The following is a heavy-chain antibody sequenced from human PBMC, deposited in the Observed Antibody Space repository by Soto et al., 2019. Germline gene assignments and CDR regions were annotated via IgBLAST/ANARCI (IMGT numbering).Heavy chain of an antibody. CDR2: ITSNNNYI. V-gene: IGHV3-21*01. CDR3: GRDTNFFASGSGVDY. CDR1: GFTFSTYS. J-gene: IGHJ4*02. Sequence: EVQLVESGGGLVAPGGSLRLSCAASGFTFSTYSMNWVRQAPGKGPEWVSSITSNNNYIHYAASVEGRFTISRDNAKNSLYLQMNSLRVEDTAVYYCGRDTNFFASGSGVDYWGQGTLVTVSS. D-gene: IGHD3-10*01.